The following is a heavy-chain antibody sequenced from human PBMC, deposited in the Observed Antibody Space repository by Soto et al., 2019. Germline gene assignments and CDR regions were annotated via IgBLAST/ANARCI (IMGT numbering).Heavy chain of an antibody. CDR3: ARDILGTKARAFDI. D-gene: IGHD2-15*01. V-gene: IGHV3-23*01. CDR1: GFTFSNYA. J-gene: IGHJ3*02. CDR2: ISGAGYST. Sequence: GGSLRLSCAASGFTFSNYAMSWVRQAPGKGLEWVSAISGAGYSTYYADSVRGRFTISRDNSKNTLYLQMHSLRVEDTAVYYCARDILGTKARAFDIWGQGTMVTVSS.